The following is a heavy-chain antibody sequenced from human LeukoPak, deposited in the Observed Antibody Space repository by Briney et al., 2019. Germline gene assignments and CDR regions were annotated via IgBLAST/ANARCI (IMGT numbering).Heavy chain of an antibody. Sequence: ASVKVSCKASGYTFTSYDINWVRQAPGQGLEWMGWMNANSGNTGYAQKFQGRVTMTRNTSISTAYMELSSLRSEDTAVYYCARGSLRYFDWLPHFDYWGQGTLVTVSS. CDR1: GYTFTSYD. CDR3: ARGSLRYFDWLPHFDY. CDR2: MNANSGNT. V-gene: IGHV1-8*01. J-gene: IGHJ4*02. D-gene: IGHD3-9*01.